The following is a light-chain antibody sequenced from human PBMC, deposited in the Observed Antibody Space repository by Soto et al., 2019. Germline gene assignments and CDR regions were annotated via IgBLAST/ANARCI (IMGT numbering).Light chain of an antibody. V-gene: IGKV1-39*01. CDR3: QQSYSTPRT. CDR2: ATS. CDR1: QALAGY. J-gene: IGKJ1*01. Sequence: DIQMTQSPSSLSASVADRVTITCRASQALAGYLNWYQQKPGKAPMLLIYATSNLQSGVPSRFSGSGSGTDFTLTIISLQPEDFATYYCQQSYSTPRTLGQGTKVEIK.